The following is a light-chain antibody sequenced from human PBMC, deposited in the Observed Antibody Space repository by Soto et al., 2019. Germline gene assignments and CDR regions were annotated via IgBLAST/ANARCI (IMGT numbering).Light chain of an antibody. CDR2: GAS. J-gene: IGKJ3*01. CDR1: QSVSSSY. CDR3: QQYGSSPFT. V-gene: IGKV3-20*01. Sequence: EIVLTQSPGTLSLSPGERATLSCRASQSVSSSYLVWYQQKPGQAPRLLIYGASSRATGIPDRFSGSGSGTDFTLTISRLEPEDFAVYYCQQYGSSPFTFGPGTKVDNK.